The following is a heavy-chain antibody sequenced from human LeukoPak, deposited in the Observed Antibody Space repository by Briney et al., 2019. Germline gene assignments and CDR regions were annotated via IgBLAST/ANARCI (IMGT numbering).Heavy chain of an antibody. D-gene: IGHD4-17*01. J-gene: IGHJ4*02. CDR1: GFXFSSYA. CDR3: ARDLSYGDSGFDY. V-gene: IGHV3-30-3*01. CDR2: ISYDGSNK. Sequence: PGGSLRLSCAASGFXFSSYAMHWVRQAPGKGLEWVAVISYDGSNKYYADSVKGRFTISRDNSKNTLYLLMNSLRAEDTAVYYCARDLSYGDSGFDYWGQGTLVTVSS.